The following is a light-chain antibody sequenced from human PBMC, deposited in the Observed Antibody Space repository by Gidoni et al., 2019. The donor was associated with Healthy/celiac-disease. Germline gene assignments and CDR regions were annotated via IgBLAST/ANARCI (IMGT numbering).Light chain of an antibody. J-gene: IGKJ5*01. CDR1: QSVLYSSNNKTY. Sequence: DIVMTQSPDSLAVSLGERATINCKSSQSVLYSSNNKTYLAWYQQKPGQPPKLLIYWASTRESGVPDRFSGSGSGTDFTLTISSLQAEDVAVYYCKQYYSTPITFGQGTRLEIK. CDR3: KQYYSTPIT. CDR2: WAS. V-gene: IGKV4-1*01.